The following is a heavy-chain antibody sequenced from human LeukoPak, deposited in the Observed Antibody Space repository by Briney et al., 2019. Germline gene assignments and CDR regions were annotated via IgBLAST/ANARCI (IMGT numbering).Heavy chain of an antibody. CDR2: IYSGGNT. V-gene: IGHV3-53*01. CDR1: EFTVSSNY. J-gene: IGHJ5*02. D-gene: IGHD2/OR15-2a*01. Sequence: PGGSLRLSCAASEFTVSSNYMSWVRQAPGKGLEWVSIIYSGGNTYYADSVKGRFTISRDNSKNTLYLQMNSLRAEDTAVYFCATLGGGPILPRGQGTLVTVSS. CDR3: ATLGGGPILP.